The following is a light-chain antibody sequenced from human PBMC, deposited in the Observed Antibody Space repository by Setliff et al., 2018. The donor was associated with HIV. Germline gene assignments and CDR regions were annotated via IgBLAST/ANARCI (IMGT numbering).Light chain of an antibody. J-gene: IGLJ1*01. CDR2: EVN. CDR3: SSYTSISTYG. CDR1: SSDVGSYNR. Sequence: SALTQPPSVSGSPGQSVTISCTGTSSDVGSYNRVSWYQQPPGTAPKLMIYEVNNRPSGVPDRFSGSKSGNTASLTISGLQAEDEADYYCSSYTSISTYGVGTGTKSPS. V-gene: IGLV2-18*02.